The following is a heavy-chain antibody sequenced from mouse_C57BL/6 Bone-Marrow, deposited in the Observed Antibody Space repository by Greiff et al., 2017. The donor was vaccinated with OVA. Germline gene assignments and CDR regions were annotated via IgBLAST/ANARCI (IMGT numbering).Heavy chain of an antibody. J-gene: IGHJ2*01. CDR2: INYDGSST. Sequence: EVQLVESEGGLVQPGSSMKLSCTASGFTFSDYYMAWVRQVPEKGLEWVANINYDGSSTYYLDSLKSRFIISRDNAKNILYLQMSSLKSEDTATYYCARDRDYGSSYYFDYWGQGTTLTVSS. D-gene: IGHD1-1*01. V-gene: IGHV5-16*01. CDR3: ARDRDYGSSYYFDY. CDR1: GFTFSDYY.